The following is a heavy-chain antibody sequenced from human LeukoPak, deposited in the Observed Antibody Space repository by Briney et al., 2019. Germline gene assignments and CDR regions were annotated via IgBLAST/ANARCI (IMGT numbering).Heavy chain of an antibody. Sequence: GGSLRLSCVASGFTLSNYWMHWVRQAPGKGLDWVSVIYSGGTTYYADSVKGRFTISRDNSKNTLYLQMNSLRAEDTAVYYCARGGYYDSRVPQYAFDIWGQGTMVTVSS. CDR1: GFTLSNYW. V-gene: IGHV3-53*01. CDR2: IYSGGTT. D-gene: IGHD3-22*01. J-gene: IGHJ3*02. CDR3: ARGGYYDSRVPQYAFDI.